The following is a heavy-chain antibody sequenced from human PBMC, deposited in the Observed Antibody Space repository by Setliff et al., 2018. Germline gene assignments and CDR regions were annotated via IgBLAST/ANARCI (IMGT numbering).Heavy chain of an antibody. CDR2: INGVNGNT. CDR3: ARGQTVGPNSGKDY. V-gene: IGHV1-3*01. Sequence: GASVPVSCKASGYTFPAYDIHWMRQAPGQSREWMGWINGVNGNTKYSQNFQGRVTFTSDTSANTAFMELTSLRSEDSSMYYCARGQTVGPNSGKDYWGQGTLVTVSS. CDR1: GYTFPAYD. J-gene: IGHJ4*02. D-gene: IGHD1-26*01.